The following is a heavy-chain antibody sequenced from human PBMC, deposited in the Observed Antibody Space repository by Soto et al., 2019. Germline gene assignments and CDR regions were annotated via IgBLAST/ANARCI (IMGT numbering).Heavy chain of an antibody. CDR3: ARVPPHSGSFDY. CDR2: ISYDGSNK. Sequence: GESLKISCAASGFTFSSYAMHWVRQAPGKGLEWVAVISYDGSNKYYADSVKGRFTISRDNSKNTLYLQMNSLRAEDTAVYYCARVPPHSGSFDYWGQGTLVTVSS. V-gene: IGHV3-30-3*01. CDR1: GFTFSSYA. J-gene: IGHJ4*02. D-gene: IGHD2-15*01.